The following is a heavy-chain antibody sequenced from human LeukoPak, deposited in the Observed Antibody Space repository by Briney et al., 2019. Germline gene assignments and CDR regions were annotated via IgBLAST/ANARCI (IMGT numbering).Heavy chain of an antibody. Sequence: PSETLSLTCAVPGGSISSSNWWSWGRQPPGKGLEWIGEIYHSGSTNYNPSLKSRVTISVDTSKNQFSLKLSSVTAADTAVYYCARDRIVTTSFDIWGQGTMVTVSS. J-gene: IGHJ3*02. V-gene: IGHV4-4*02. CDR1: GGSISSSNW. CDR2: IYHSGST. D-gene: IGHD4-11*01. CDR3: ARDRIVTTSFDI.